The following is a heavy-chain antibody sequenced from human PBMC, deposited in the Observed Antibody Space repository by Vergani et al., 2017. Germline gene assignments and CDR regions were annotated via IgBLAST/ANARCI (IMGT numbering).Heavy chain of an antibody. CDR2: IYYSGST. D-gene: IGHD3-16*01. CDR3: ARGGIGNWFDP. Sequence: QLQLQESGPGLVKPSETLSLTCTVSGGSISSSSYYWGWIRQPPGKGLEWIGSIYYSGSTYYNPSLKSRVTISVHTSKNQFSLKLSSVTAADTAVYYCARGGIGNWFDPWGQGTLVTVSS. J-gene: IGHJ5*02. V-gene: IGHV4-39*07. CDR1: GGSISSSSYY.